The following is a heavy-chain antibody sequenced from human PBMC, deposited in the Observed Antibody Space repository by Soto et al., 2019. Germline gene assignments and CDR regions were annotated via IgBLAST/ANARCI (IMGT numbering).Heavy chain of an antibody. J-gene: IGHJ5*02. Sequence: PGGSLRLSCAASAFSFSTYAMHWVRQAPGKGLEWVTVISNDGTNKFYADFVKGRFTISRDNSMNTLYLQVNSLRDEDTAVYYCAGSASGGKNWFDPWGQGTLVTVLL. V-gene: IGHV3-30-3*01. CDR1: AFSFSTYA. CDR3: AGSASGGKNWFDP. D-gene: IGHD2-15*01. CDR2: ISNDGTNK.